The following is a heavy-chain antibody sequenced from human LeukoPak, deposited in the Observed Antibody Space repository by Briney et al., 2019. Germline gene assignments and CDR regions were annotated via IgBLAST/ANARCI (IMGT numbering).Heavy chain of an antibody. D-gene: IGHD3-10*01. Sequence: SETLSLTCAVSGGSIISSSYYWGWIRQPPGKGLEWIGAIGAIYYSGGTYYNPSLASRVTISVHTSKNQFSLKLSSVTAADTAMYYCARDGVVTMELDFWGQGTLVTVSS. CDR3: ARDGVVTMELDF. CDR1: GGSIISSSYY. J-gene: IGHJ4*02. V-gene: IGHV4-39*07. CDR2: IGAIYYSGGT.